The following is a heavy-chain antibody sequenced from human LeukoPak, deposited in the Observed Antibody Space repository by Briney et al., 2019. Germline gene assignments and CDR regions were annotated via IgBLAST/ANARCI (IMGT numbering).Heavy chain of an antibody. CDR1: EFTSSSLT. Sequence: GGSLRPSCAPSEFTSSSLTMTWVGQPPGRGLGGVSYIVRSSIIIYYADSVKGRFTISRDNAKNSLYLQMNSLRAEDTAVYYCARVPPALSGWEIYFDYWGQGTLVTVSS. D-gene: IGHD6-19*01. CDR2: IVRSSIII. V-gene: IGHV3-48*01. J-gene: IGHJ4*02. CDR3: ARVPPALSGWEIYFDY.